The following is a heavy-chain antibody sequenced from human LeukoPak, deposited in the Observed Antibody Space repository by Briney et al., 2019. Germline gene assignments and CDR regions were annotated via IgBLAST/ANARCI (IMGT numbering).Heavy chain of an antibody. D-gene: IGHD2-21*01. V-gene: IGHV3-53*01. J-gene: IGHJ4*02. CDR1: GFTVSSNY. CDR2: IYSAGST. Sequence: PGGSLRLSCAASGFTVSSNYMTWVRQAPGKGLEWVSVIYSAGSTYYADSVKGRFTISRDNSKNTLYLQMNSLRAEDTAVYFCTRGGSIWDWGQGTLVTVSS. CDR3: TRGGSIWD.